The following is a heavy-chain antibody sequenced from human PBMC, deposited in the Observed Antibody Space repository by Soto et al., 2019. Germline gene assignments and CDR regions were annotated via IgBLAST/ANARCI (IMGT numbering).Heavy chain of an antibody. V-gene: IGHV1-69*13. CDR3: ARDRRTLPLNFFDY. Sequence: GASVKVSCKASGGTFSSYAISWVRQAPGQGLEWMGGIIPIFGTANYAQKFQGRVTITADESTSTAYMELSSLRSEDTAVYYCARDRRTLPLNFFDYWGQGTLVTVSS. D-gene: IGHD2-2*01. CDR2: IIPIFGTA. CDR1: GGTFSSYA. J-gene: IGHJ4*02.